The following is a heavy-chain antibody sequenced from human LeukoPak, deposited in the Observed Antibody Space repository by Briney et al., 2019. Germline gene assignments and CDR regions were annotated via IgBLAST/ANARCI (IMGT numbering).Heavy chain of an antibody. V-gene: IGHV3-66*01. CDR3: ARDLLEWYFDY. Sequence: SGGSLRLSCAASGLTVSSTYMSWVRQTPGKGLEWVSVIYSGGSTYYADSVKGRFTISRDNSKNTLYHQMNSLRAEDTAVYYRARDLLEWYFDYWGQGTLVTVSS. CDR1: GLTVSSTY. CDR2: IYSGGST. D-gene: IGHD3-3*01. J-gene: IGHJ4*02.